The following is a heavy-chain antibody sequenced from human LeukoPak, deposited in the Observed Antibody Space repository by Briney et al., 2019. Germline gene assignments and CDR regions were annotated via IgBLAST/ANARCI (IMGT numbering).Heavy chain of an antibody. J-gene: IGHJ6*02. D-gene: IGHD3-10*01. CDR1: GGTFSSYA. Sequence: SVKVSCKASGGTFSSYAISWVRQAPGQGLEWMGGIIPIFGTANYAQKFQGRVTITADESTSTAYMELRSLRSDDTAVYYCVRDRGEWIDQYYGMDVWGQGTTVTVSS. CDR2: IIPIFGTA. CDR3: VRDRGEWIDQYYGMDV. V-gene: IGHV1-69*13.